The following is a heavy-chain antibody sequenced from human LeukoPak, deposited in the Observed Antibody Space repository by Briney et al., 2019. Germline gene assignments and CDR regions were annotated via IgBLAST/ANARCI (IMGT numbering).Heavy chain of an antibody. D-gene: IGHD5-12*01. CDR1: GFTFSSYW. V-gene: IGHV3-7*02. J-gene: IGHJ4*02. CDR3: TRGDRGYAESLY. Sequence: GGSLRLSCAASGFTFSSYWMSWVRQAPGKGLECVANIKQDGSEKYYVDSVEGRFVIFRDNAKNSLYLQMHSLRAEDTAVYYCTRGDRGYAESLYWGRGTLVTVSS. CDR2: IKQDGSEK.